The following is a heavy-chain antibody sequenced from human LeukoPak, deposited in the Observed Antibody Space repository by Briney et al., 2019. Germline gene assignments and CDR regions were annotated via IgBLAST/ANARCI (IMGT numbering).Heavy chain of an antibody. CDR2: ISSSSSYI. CDR1: GFTFSSYS. V-gene: IGHV3-21*01. J-gene: IGHJ5*02. Sequence: PGGSLRLSCAASGFTFSSYSMNWVRQAPGKGLEWVSSISSSSSYIYYADSVKGRFTISRDNAKNSLYLQMNSLRAEDTAVYYCAREDGYRSSTSCRGKNWFDPWGQGTLVTVSS. CDR3: AREDGYRSSTSCRGKNWFDP. D-gene: IGHD2-2*03.